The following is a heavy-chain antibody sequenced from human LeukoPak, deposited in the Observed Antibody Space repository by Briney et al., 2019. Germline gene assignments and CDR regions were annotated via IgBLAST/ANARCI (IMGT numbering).Heavy chain of an antibody. Sequence: GASVKVSCKASGYTFTGYYMHWVRQAPGQGLEWTGWINPNSGGTNYAQTFQGRVTMTRDTSISTAYMELSRLRSDDTAVYYCAREGSSSSYDYWGQGTLVTVSS. J-gene: IGHJ4*02. V-gene: IGHV1-2*02. CDR2: INPNSGGT. CDR3: AREGSSSSYDY. CDR1: GYTFTGYY. D-gene: IGHD6-6*01.